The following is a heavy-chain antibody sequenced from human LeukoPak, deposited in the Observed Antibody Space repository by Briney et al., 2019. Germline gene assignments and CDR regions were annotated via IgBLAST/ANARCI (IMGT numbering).Heavy chain of an antibody. CDR3: AKGKAHGAVDWFDP. CDR1: GFIISNYA. CDR2: ITGAGDT. V-gene: IGHV3-23*01. J-gene: IGHJ5*02. D-gene: IGHD4/OR15-4a*01. Sequence: PGGSLRLSCAASGFIISNYAMMWVRQAPGKGLEWVSSITGAGDTIYVDSVKGRFTVSRDNSENTLYLQINRLTAEDTALYFCAKGKAHGAVDWFDPWGQGTLVTVSS.